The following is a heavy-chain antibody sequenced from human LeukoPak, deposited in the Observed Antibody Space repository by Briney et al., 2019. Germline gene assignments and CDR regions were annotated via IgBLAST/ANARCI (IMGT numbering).Heavy chain of an antibody. CDR3: ARDTSNWFDP. CDR2: IYYSGST. CDR1: GGSISSHY. Sequence: PSETLSLTRTVSGGSISSHYWSWIRQPPGKGLEWIGYIYYSGSTNYNPSLKSRVTISVDTSKNQFSLKLSSVTAADTAVYYCARDTSNWFDPWGQGTLVTVSS. V-gene: IGHV4-59*11. J-gene: IGHJ5*02.